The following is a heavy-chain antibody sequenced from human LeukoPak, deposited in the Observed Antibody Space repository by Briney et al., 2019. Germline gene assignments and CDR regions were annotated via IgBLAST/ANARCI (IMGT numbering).Heavy chain of an antibody. D-gene: IGHD5-18*01. J-gene: IGHJ4*02. CDR3: ARVGYGYYFDY. Sequence: SETLSLTCTVSGYSISSGYYWCWIRQPPGKGLEWIGSIYHSGSTYYNPSLKSRVTISVDTSKNQFSLKLSSVTAADTAVYYCARVGYGYYFDYWGQGTLVTVSS. CDR1: GYSISSGYY. CDR2: IYHSGST. V-gene: IGHV4-38-2*02.